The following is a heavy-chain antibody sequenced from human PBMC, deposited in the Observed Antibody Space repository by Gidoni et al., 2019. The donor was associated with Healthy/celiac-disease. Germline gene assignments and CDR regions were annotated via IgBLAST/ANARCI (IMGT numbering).Heavy chain of an antibody. J-gene: IGHJ2*01. V-gene: IGHV1-46*01. CDR2: INPSGGST. CDR3: ARGGRTIFGVVIQVRYFDL. D-gene: IGHD3-3*01. CDR1: GYTFTIYY. Sequence: QVQLVQSGAEVKKPEASVKVSCKASGYTFTIYYMHWVRQAPGQVLDWMGIINPSGGSTSYAQQFQGRVTMTRDTSTSTVYMELSSLRSEDTAVYYCARGGRTIFGVVIQVRYFDLWGRGTLVTVSS.